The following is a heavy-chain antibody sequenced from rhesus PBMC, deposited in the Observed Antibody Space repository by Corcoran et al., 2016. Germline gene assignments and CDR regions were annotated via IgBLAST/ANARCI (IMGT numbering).Heavy chain of an antibody. CDR3: ARDPDNIHDAFDF. V-gene: IGHV4-80*01. D-gene: IGHD2-15*01. CDR2: INGNSVST. CDR1: GASISSNW. J-gene: IGHJ3*01. Sequence: QVQLQESGPGLVKPSETLSLTCTVSGASISSNWWRWIRQPPGKGLEGIGDINGNSVSTNYNPSLKSRVTISKDASKNQFSLKLSSVTAADTAVYYCARDPDNIHDAFDFWGQGLRVTVSS.